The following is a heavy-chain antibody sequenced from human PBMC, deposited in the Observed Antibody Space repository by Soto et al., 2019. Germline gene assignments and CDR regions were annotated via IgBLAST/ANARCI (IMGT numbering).Heavy chain of an antibody. CDR2: ISSSSSTI. V-gene: IGHV3-48*01. Sequence: GGSLRLSCAASGFTFSSYSMNWVRQAPGKGLEWVSYISSSSSTIYYGDCVKGRFTISRDNAKNSLYLHMNSLRAEDTAVYYCARDTAAGSLTRGDAFDIWGQGTMVTVSS. CDR1: GFTFSSYS. D-gene: IGHD6-13*01. J-gene: IGHJ3*02. CDR3: ARDTAAGSLTRGDAFDI.